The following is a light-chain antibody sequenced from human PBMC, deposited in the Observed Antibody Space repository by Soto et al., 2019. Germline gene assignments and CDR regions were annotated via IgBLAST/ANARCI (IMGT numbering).Light chain of an antibody. J-gene: IGKJ5*01. CDR3: QQYNNWPAIN. Sequence: DIQITQSPSTLSASVVDRVTITCRASQTVNTWLAWYQQKPGKAPKVLIYRASSLETEVPSRFSGSGSGTEYTLTISSLQSEDFAVYYCQQYNNWPAINFGQGTRLEIK. V-gene: IGKV1-5*03. CDR1: QTVNTW. CDR2: RAS.